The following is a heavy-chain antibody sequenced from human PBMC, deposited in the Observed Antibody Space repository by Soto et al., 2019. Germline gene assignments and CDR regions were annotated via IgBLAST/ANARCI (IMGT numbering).Heavy chain of an antibody. V-gene: IGHV4-34*01. Sequence: ETLSLTCAVYGGSFSGYYWTWIRQPPGKGLEWLGEINHRGSTNYKPSLRSRVTISVDTSKNQLSLKVSSVTAADTAVYYCARGRTLITGTSLDYWGQGTLVTVSS. D-gene: IGHD1-20*01. CDR3: ARGRTLITGTSLDY. CDR1: GGSFSGYY. CDR2: INHRGST. J-gene: IGHJ4*02.